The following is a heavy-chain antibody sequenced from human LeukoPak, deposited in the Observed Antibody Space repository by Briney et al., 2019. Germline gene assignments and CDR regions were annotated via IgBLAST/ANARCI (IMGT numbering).Heavy chain of an antibody. J-gene: IGHJ4*02. CDR1: GGSISSGGYS. V-gene: IGHV4-30-2*03. CDR3: ASQHPGYCSSTSCSPEGY. D-gene: IGHD2-2*01. Sequence: SETLSLTCAVSGGSISSGGYSWSWIRQPPGKGLEWIGYIYHSGSTYYNPSLKSRVTISVDTSKNQFSLKLSSVTAADTAVYYCASQHPGYCSSTSCSPEGYWGQGTLVTVSS. CDR2: IYHSGST.